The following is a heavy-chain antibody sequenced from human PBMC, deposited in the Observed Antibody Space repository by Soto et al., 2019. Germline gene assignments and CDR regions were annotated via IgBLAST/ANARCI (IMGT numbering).Heavy chain of an antibody. Sequence: QSGGSLRLSCAVSGFTFSGIAMHWVRQASGKGLEWVGRIRSKSNYYATTYAASVKGRFTVSRDDSKNTAYLQTNNLKSEDTAVYYCAASGYDKFVDSWGQGILVTVSS. CDR3: AASGYDKFVDS. J-gene: IGHJ5*01. CDR1: GFTFSGIA. D-gene: IGHD5-12*01. V-gene: IGHV3-73*01. CDR2: IRSKSNYYAT.